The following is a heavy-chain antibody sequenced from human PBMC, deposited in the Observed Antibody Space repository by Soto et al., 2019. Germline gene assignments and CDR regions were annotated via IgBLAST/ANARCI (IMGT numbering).Heavy chain of an antibody. D-gene: IGHD2-2*01. CDR1: CAPITWGDYS. V-gene: IGHV4-30-2*01. CDR3: ARGGVVVPAAVMFNCLDP. CDR2: IFHGGST. J-gene: IGHJ5*02. Sequence: SETLSLTCAISCAPITWGDYSWNWIRQPPGKGLEWIGYIFHGGSTYYNPSLRSRVTISVDRSRTQFSLKMSSVTAADTAVYYCARGGVVVPAAVMFNCLDPWGQGALVTVSS.